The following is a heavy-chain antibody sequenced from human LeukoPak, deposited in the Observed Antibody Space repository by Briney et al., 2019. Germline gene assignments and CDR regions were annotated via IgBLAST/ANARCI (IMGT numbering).Heavy chain of an antibody. CDR1: GFTFSSYG. D-gene: IGHD4-17*01. CDR2: IRYDGSNK. Sequence: GGSLRLSCAASGFTFSSYGLHWVRQAPGKGLGWVAFIRYDGSNKYYSDSVKSRFTIFRDNTKNTLYLQMNSLRAEDTAVYYCAKDPDGDKPFDYWGQGTLVTVSS. CDR3: AKDPDGDKPFDY. V-gene: IGHV3-30*02. J-gene: IGHJ4*02.